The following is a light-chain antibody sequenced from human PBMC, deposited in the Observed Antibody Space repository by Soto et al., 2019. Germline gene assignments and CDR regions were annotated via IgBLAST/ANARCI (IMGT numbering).Light chain of an antibody. CDR1: SSDVGGYNY. V-gene: IGLV2-14*01. CDR3: SSYTSSSTLYV. CDR2: DVS. J-gene: IGLJ1*01. Sequence: QSVLTQPASVSGSPGQSITISCTGTSSDVGGYNYVSWYQQHPGKAPKLIIYDVSNLPSGVSNRLSGSKSGNTAALTISGLQAEDEADYYCSSYTSSSTLYVFGPGTKLTLL.